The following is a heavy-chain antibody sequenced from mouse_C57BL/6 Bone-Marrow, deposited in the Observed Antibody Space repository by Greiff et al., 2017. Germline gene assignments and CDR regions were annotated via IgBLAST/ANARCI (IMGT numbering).Heavy chain of an antibody. D-gene: IGHD1-1*01. Sequence: VQLQQSGPELVKPGASVKISCKASGYSFTDYNMNWVKQSNGKSLEWIGVINPNYGTTSYNQKFKGKATLTVDQSSSTDYMQLNSLTSEDAAVDYCARRGTTVPAWFAYWGQGTLVTVSA. CDR3: ARRGTTVPAWFAY. CDR1: GYSFTDYN. J-gene: IGHJ3*01. V-gene: IGHV1-39*01. CDR2: INPNYGTT.